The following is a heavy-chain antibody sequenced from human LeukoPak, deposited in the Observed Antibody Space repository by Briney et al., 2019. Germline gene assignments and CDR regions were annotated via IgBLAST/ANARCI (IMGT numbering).Heavy chain of an antibody. V-gene: IGHV5-51*01. CDR2: IYPGDSGT. D-gene: IGHD1-26*01. CDR1: GYSFTSYW. CDR3: ARPGRWYSGSYYSDLWIPPFDY. J-gene: IGHJ4*02. Sequence: GESLKIYCKGSGYSFTSYWIGWVRQMPGKGLEWMGIIYPGDSGTRYSPSFQGQVTISADKSISTAYLQWSSLKASDTAMYYCARPGRWYSGSYYSDLWIPPFDYWGQGTLVTVSS.